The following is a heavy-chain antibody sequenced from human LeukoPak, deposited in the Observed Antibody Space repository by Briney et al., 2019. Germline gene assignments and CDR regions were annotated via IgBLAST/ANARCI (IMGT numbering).Heavy chain of an antibody. D-gene: IGHD3-3*01. Sequence: GASVKVSCKASGYTFTGYYMHWVRQATGQGLEWMGWMNPNSGNTGYAQKFQGRVTITRNTSISTAYMELSSLRSEDTAVYYCARVYKFWSGYYIPDYWGQGTLVTVSS. CDR1: GYTFTGYY. CDR3: ARVYKFWSGYYIPDY. V-gene: IGHV1-8*03. CDR2: MNPNSGNT. J-gene: IGHJ4*02.